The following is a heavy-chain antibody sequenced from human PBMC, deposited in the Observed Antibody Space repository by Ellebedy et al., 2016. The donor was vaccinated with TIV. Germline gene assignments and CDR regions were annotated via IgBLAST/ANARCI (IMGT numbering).Heavy chain of an antibody. CDR1: GYTFTNHG. Sequence: ASVKVSCKASGYTFTNHGISWVRQAPGQGLEWMGWSNTYKGDTNYAQKFQGRVTMTTDTSTRTAYMELRSLRSDDTAVYYCARSRGLPGWYFDLWGRGTLVTVSP. CDR2: SNTYKGDT. V-gene: IGHV1-18*01. D-gene: IGHD1-26*01. J-gene: IGHJ2*01. CDR3: ARSRGLPGWYFDL.